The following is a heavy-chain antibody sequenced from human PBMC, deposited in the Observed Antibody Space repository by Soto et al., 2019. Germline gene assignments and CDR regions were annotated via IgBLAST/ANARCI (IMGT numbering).Heavy chain of an antibody. D-gene: IGHD3-10*01. V-gene: IGHV3-74*01. CDR3: ARTHYYGSGSSTLTHYYYGMDV. Sequence: EVQLVESGGGLVQPGGSLRLSCAASGFTFSSYWMHWVRQAPGKGLVWVSRINSDGSSTSYADSVKGRFTISRDNAKNTLYLQMNSVRAEDTAVYYCARTHYYGSGSSTLTHYYYGMDVWGQGTTVTVSS. CDR2: INSDGSST. J-gene: IGHJ6*02. CDR1: GFTFSSYW.